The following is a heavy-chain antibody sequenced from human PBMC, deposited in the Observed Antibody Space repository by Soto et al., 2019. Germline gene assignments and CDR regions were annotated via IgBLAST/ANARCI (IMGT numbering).Heavy chain of an antibody. D-gene: IGHD4-17*01. V-gene: IGHV4-31*03. J-gene: IGHJ4*02. CDR3: ERSYGDYYFDY. CDR1: GGSISSGGYY. Sequence: SETLSLTCTVSGGSISSGGYYWSWIRQHPGKGLEWIGYIYYSGSTYYNPSLKSRVTISVDTSKNQFSLKLSSVTAADTAVYYCERSYGDYYFDYWGQGTLVTVS. CDR2: IYYSGST.